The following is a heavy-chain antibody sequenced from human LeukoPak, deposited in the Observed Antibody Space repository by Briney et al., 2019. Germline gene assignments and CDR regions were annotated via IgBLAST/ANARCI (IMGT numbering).Heavy chain of an antibody. V-gene: IGHV3-30-3*01. J-gene: IGHJ4*02. Sequence: PGRSLRLSCAASGFTFSSYAMHWVRQAPGKGLEWVAVIPYDGSNKYYADSVKGRFTISRDNSKNTLYLQMNSLRAEDTAVYYCARDGRFGELFDYWGQGTLVTVSS. CDR2: IPYDGSNK. CDR1: GFTFSSYA. CDR3: ARDGRFGELFDY. D-gene: IGHD3-10*01.